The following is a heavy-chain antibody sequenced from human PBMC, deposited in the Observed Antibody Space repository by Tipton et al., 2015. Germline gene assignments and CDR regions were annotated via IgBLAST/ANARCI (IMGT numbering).Heavy chain of an antibody. J-gene: IGHJ4*02. D-gene: IGHD4-23*01. Sequence: GSLRLSCAVSGFTFSDYSMNWVRQAPGKGLEWLSYISTSGSTIYYADSVKGRFTVSRDNAEKSLYLQINSLRDEDTAVYYCARARGRHGGLFDSWGQGTLVTVSS. V-gene: IGHV3-48*02. CDR2: ISTSGSTI. CDR1: GFTFSDYS. CDR3: ARARGRHGGLFDS.